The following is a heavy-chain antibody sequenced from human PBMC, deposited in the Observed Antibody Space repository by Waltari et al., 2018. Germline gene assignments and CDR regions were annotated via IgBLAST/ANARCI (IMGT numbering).Heavy chain of an antibody. D-gene: IGHD2-8*01. CDR2: ISSSGGST. Sequence: QLQLQESGPGLVKPSETLSITCAVSGGSISSNYWSWIRQPPGKGLEWIGRISSSGGSTDYNPSLKSRVTISTDTSKNHLSLRLNSVTAADTAVYYCASYYSTSPALDYWGQGVLVTVSS. J-gene: IGHJ4*02. V-gene: IGHV4-4*07. CDR1: GGSISSNY. CDR3: ASYYSTSPALDY.